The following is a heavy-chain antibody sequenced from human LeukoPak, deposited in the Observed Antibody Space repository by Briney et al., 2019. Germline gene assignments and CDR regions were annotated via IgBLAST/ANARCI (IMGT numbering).Heavy chain of an antibody. D-gene: IGHD1-1*01. V-gene: IGHV1-69*04. CDR1: GGTFSSYA. J-gene: IGHJ3*02. CDR2: IIPILGIA. CDR3: ARWERSEAFDI. Sequence: SVKVSCKASGGTFSSYAISWVRQAPGQGLEWMGRIIPILGIANYAQKFQGRVTITADKSTSTAYMELSSLRSEDTAVYYCARWERSEAFDIWGQGTMVTVSS.